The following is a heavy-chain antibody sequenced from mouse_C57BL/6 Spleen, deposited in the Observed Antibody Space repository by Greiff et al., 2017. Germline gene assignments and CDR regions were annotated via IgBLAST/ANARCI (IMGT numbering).Heavy chain of an antibody. J-gene: IGHJ3*01. D-gene: IGHD1-1*01. CDR2: IYPGDGDT. CDR1: GYAFSSYW. V-gene: IGHV1-80*01. Sequence: QVQLKQSGAELVKPGASVKISCKASGYAFSSYWMNWVKQRPGKGLEWIGQIYPGDGDTNYNGKFKGKATLTADKSSSTAYMQLSSLTSEDSAVYFCARGDYGSSLGWFAYWGQGTLGTVSA. CDR3: ARGDYGSSLGWFAY.